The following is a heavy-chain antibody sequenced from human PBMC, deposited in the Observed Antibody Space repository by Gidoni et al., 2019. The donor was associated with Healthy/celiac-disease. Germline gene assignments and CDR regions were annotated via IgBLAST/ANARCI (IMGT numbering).Heavy chain of an antibody. CDR3: AVADPIYGYGYSDY. Sequence: QVQLVQPGAAVKQPGSPVKSSCTAAVGTFSSYAISWVRRAPAQGLAWMGEIIPIFGTANYAQKFQVRVTITTNESTSTACMELGSLRAEYSAVCYCAVADPIYGYGYSDYWGQGTLVTVSS. CDR1: VGTFSSYA. D-gene: IGHD5-18*01. CDR2: IIPIFGTA. J-gene: IGHJ4*02. V-gene: IGHV1-69*01.